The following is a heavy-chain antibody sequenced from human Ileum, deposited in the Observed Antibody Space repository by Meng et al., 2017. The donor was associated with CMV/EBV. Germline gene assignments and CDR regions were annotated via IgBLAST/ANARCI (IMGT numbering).Heavy chain of an antibody. CDR2: IDTSTGHP. V-gene: IGHV7-4-1*02. Sequence: SSKTSGYTFNYNNIIWVRQAPGQGPEWMGWIDTSTGHPTYAPGFTGRFVFSLDTSVNTAYLQISSLKAEDTAVYYCARDGLSGRYFDYWGQGTLVTVSS. J-gene: IGHJ4*02. CDR3: ARDGLSGRYFDY. D-gene: IGHD1-26*01. CDR1: GYTFNYNN.